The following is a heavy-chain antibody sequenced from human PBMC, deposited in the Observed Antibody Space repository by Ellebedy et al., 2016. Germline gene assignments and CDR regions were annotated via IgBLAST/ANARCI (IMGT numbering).Heavy chain of an antibody. J-gene: IGHJ5*02. V-gene: IGHV4-61*01. D-gene: IGHD2-2*01. CDR2: IYYSGST. CDR3: ARDHRVVPAAIEVS. Sequence: SETLSLTXTVSGGSVSSGSYYWSWIRQPPGKGLEWIGYIYYSGSTNYNPSLKSRVTISVDTSKNQFSLKLSSVTAADTAVYYCARDHRVVPAAIEVSWGQGTLVTVSS. CDR1: GGSVSSGSYY.